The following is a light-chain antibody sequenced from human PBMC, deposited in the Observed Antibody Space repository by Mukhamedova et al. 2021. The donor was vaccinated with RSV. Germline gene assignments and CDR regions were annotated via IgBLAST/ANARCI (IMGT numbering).Light chain of an antibody. CDR3: QQYNTYPWT. J-gene: IGKJ1*01. Sequence: WYQRRVHGRAPKLLIYKASSLESGVPSRFSGSGSGTEFTLTISSLQTDDFAAYYCQQYNTYPWTFGQGTKVEIK. V-gene: IGKV1-5*03. CDR2: KAS.